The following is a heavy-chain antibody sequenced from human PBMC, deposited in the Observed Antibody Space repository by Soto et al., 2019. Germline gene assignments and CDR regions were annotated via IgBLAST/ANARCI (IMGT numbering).Heavy chain of an antibody. CDR1: GDSISDYY. CDR3: ARDLGIGSGAFDI. J-gene: IGHJ3*02. V-gene: IGHV4-59*01. Sequence: QVQLQESGPGLVKPSETLSLTCKVSGDSISDYYWGWIRQSPGHGLEWIGYIYISGSTASNPSLQRRGTISIGRSKTQFSPTLKSVTAADTAVYYCARDLGIGSGAFDIWGPGTVVTVSS. CDR2: IYISGST. D-gene: IGHD2-2*03.